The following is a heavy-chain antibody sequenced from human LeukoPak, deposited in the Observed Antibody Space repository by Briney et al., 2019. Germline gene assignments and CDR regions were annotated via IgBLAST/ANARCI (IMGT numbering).Heavy chain of an antibody. Sequence: PGGSLRLSCAASGFTFSNYAMTWVRQAPGKGLEWVSGISGNGSNTNYADSVKGRFTISRDNSKNTLYLQMNSLRAEDTAVYYCAKSRAAAGSRFDSWGQGTLVTVSS. D-gene: IGHD6-13*01. CDR2: ISGNGSNT. CDR3: AKSRAAAGSRFDS. J-gene: IGHJ5*01. CDR1: GFTFSNYA. V-gene: IGHV3-23*01.